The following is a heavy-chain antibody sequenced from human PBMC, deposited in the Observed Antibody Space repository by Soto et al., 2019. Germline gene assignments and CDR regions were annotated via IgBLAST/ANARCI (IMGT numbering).Heavy chain of an antibody. CDR3: ASPTLTYGEHDTVSYYYGMDV. Sequence: QVQLVQSGAEVKKPGSSVKVSCKASGGTFSSYAISWVRQAPGQGLEWMGGIIPIFGTANYAQKFQGRVTITADESTSTAYMELSSLRSEDTAVYYCASPTLTYGEHDTVSYYYGMDVWGQGTTVTVSS. D-gene: IGHD4-17*01. J-gene: IGHJ6*02. CDR2: IIPIFGTA. V-gene: IGHV1-69*01. CDR1: GGTFSSYA.